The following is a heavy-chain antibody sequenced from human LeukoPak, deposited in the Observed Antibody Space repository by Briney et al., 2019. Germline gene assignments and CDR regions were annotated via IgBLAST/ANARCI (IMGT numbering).Heavy chain of an antibody. J-gene: IGHJ4*02. CDR2: ISSNGGST. Sequence: GGSLRLSCAASGFTFSSYAMHWVRQAPGKGLEYVSAISSNGGSTCYANSVKGRFTISRDNSKNTLYLQMGSLRAEDTAVYYCARDRPVDYDYVWGSYRQERTRFDYRGQGTLVTVSS. CDR1: GFTFSSYA. V-gene: IGHV3-64*01. CDR3: ARDRPVDYDYVWGSYRQERTRFDY. D-gene: IGHD3-16*02.